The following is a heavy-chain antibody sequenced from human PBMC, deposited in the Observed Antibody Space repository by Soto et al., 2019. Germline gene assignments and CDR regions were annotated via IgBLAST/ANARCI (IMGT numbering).Heavy chain of an antibody. J-gene: IGHJ6*02. Sequence: QVQLVESGGGVVQPGRSLRLSCAASGFTFSSYGMHWVRQAPGKGLEWVAVIWDDGSNKYYADSVKGRFTISRDNSKNTLYPQMNSLRADDTAVDYSARGNHAGSNYYNYGMDVWGQGTTVTVSS. V-gene: IGHV3-33*01. CDR3: ARGNHAGSNYYNYGMDV. CDR1: GFTFSSYG. CDR2: IWDDGSNK.